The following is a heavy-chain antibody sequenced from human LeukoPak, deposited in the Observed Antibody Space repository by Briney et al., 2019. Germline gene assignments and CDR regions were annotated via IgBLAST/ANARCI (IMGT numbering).Heavy chain of an antibody. Sequence: GGSLRLSCAASGFTFSSYAMSWVRQAPGKVLEWVSAISGSGGSTYYADSVKGRFTISRDNSKNTLYLQMNSLRAEDTAVYYCANGRGYCSSTSCLNWFDPWGQGTLVTVSS. CDR1: GFTFSSYA. CDR2: ISGSGGST. D-gene: IGHD2-2*01. V-gene: IGHV3-23*01. CDR3: ANGRGYCSSTSCLNWFDP. J-gene: IGHJ5*02.